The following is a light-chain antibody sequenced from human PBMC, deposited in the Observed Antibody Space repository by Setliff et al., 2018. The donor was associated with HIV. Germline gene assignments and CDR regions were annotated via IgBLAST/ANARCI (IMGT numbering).Light chain of an antibody. CDR2: END. J-gene: IGLJ2*01. CDR3: GTWDDTLRVVV. V-gene: IGLV1-51*01. CDR1: NSNIGGNY. Sequence: SLLTQPPSVSAAPGQKVSISCSGSNSNIGGNYVSWYQLLPGTAPKLVIFENDRRPSEIPDRFAGSKSGTSATLGITGLQTGDQADYYCGTWDDTLRVVVFGGGTKVTVL.